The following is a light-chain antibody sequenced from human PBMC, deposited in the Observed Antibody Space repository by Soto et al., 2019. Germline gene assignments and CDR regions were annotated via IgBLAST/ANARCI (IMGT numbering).Light chain of an antibody. CDR3: QQYGSAPGT. CDR1: QGVXSN. Sequence: IVLTQSPATLSVSPGERVTLPCRASQGVXSNFAWYEEKPGQAPRILXVCASSTATGSPDRFSGSGSVTDFTLTISRLEPEDFAVYYFQQYGSAPGTFGQGTKVDI. V-gene: IGKV3-20*01. CDR2: CAS. J-gene: IGKJ1*01.